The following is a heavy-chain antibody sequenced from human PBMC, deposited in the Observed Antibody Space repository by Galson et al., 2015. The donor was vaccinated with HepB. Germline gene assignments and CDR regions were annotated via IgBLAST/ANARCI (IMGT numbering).Heavy chain of an antibody. J-gene: IGHJ4*02. D-gene: IGHD6-19*01. CDR1: GFTFSNYG. Sequence: SLRLSCAASGFTFSNYGMHWVRQAPGKGLEWVAVITYDGSNTYYAASVKGRFTISRDNSKNTLYLQMNSLRAEDTALYYCAKDPYLYSALAGTMAGFDYWGQGTLVTVSS. CDR3: AKDPYLYSALAGTMAGFDY. CDR2: ITYDGSNT. V-gene: IGHV3-30*18.